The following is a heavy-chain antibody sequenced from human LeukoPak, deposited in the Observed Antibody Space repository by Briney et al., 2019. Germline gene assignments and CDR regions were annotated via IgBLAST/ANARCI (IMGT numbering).Heavy chain of an antibody. CDR2: IKQDGSEK. D-gene: IGHD3-9*01. Sequence: GGSLRLSCAASGFTFSSYWMSWVRQAPGKGLEWVANIKQDGSEKYYVDSVKGRFTISRDNAKNSLYLQMNSLRAEDTAVYYCARDHDILTGYYPDFDYWGQGTLVTVSS. J-gene: IGHJ4*02. V-gene: IGHV3-7*01. CDR1: GFTFSSYW. CDR3: ARDHDILTGYYPDFDY.